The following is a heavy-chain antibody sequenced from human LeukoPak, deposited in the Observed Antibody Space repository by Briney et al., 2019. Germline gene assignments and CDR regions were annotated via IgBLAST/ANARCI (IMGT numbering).Heavy chain of an antibody. CDR1: GYTFTSYG. J-gene: IGHJ4*02. D-gene: IGHD1-26*01. V-gene: IGHV1-18*01. Sequence: ALVKVSCKASGYTFTSYGISWVRQAPGQGLEWMGWISAYNGNTNYAQKLQGRVTMTTDTSTSTAYMELRSLRSDDTAVYYCASSPLYSGSYYFDYWGQGTLVTVSS. CDR2: ISAYNGNT. CDR3: ASSPLYSGSYYFDY.